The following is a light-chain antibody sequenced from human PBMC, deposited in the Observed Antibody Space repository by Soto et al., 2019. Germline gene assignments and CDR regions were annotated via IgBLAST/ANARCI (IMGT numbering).Light chain of an antibody. Sequence: QSVLTQPPSVSGAPGQRVTISCTGSSSNIGAGYDVHWYQQLRGTAPKLLIYGNSNRPSGVPDRFSGSKSGTSASLAITGLQAEDEADYYCQSYDSSLSGSVVFGGGTKLTVL. J-gene: IGLJ2*01. V-gene: IGLV1-40*01. CDR2: GNS. CDR1: SSNIGAGYD. CDR3: QSYDSSLSGSVV.